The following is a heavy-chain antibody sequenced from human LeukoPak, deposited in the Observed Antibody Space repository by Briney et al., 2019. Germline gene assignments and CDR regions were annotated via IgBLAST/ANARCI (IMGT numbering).Heavy chain of an antibody. V-gene: IGHV3-30*02. CDR2: IRYDGSNK. CDR1: GFTFRSYG. Sequence: GGSLRLSCVASGFTFRSYGMHWVRQAPGKGLEWVAFIRYDGSNKYYADSVKGRFTISRDNSKNTLYLQMNSLRAEDTAVYYCAKDSLSLYIVVVPAALDYWGQGTLVTVSS. CDR3: AKDSLSLYIVVVPAALDY. J-gene: IGHJ4*02. D-gene: IGHD2-2*01.